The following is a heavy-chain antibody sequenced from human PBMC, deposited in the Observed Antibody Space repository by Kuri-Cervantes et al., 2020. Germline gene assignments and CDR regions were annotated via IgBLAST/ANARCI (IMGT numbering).Heavy chain of an antibody. J-gene: IGHJ4*02. CDR3: ARDSGPHITMVRGTPFDY. D-gene: IGHD3-10*01. CDR2: ISWNSGSI. Sequence: GGSLSLSCAASRFTFDDYAMHWDRQAPGKGLEWVSGISWNSGSIGYADSVKGRFTISRDNSTNTLYLQMNSLRAEDTAVYYCARDSGPHITMVRGTPFDYWGQGTLVTVSS. CDR1: RFTFDDYA. V-gene: IGHV3-9*01.